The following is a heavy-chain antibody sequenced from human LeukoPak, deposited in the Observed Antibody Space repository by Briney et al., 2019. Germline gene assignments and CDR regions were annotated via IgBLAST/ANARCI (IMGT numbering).Heavy chain of an antibody. J-gene: IGHJ3*02. Sequence: ASVKVSCKASGYTFTGYYMHWVRQAPGQGLEWMGWINPNSGGTNYAQKFQGWVTMTRDTSISTAYMELSRLRSDDTAVYYCARGRGYSSSWYPNDAFDIWGQGTMVTVSS. CDR2: INPNSGGT. D-gene: IGHD6-13*01. CDR1: GYTFTGYY. V-gene: IGHV1-2*04. CDR3: ARGRGYSSSWYPNDAFDI.